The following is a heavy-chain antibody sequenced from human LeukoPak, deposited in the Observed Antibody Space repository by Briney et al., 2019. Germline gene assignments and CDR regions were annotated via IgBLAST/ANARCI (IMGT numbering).Heavy chain of an antibody. D-gene: IGHD3-3*01. CDR3: AKERDFWSGRGSYFDY. Sequence: SGGSLRLSCAASGFTFSSYAMSWVRQAPGKGLEWVAVIWYDGSNKYYADSVKGRFTISRDNSKNTLYLQMNSLKTEDTAVYYCAKERDFWSGRGSYFDYWGQGTLVPVSS. V-gene: IGHV3-33*06. CDR2: IWYDGSNK. CDR1: GFTFSSYA. J-gene: IGHJ4*02.